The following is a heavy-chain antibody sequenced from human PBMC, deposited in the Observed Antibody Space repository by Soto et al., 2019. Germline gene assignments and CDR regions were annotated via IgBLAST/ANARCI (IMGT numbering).Heavy chain of an antibody. CDR1: RVRLGCRA. Sequence: WKAPRVRLGCRALCSARHATGQGLEWMGGIIPIFGTANYAQKFQGRVTITADESTSTAYMELSSLRSEDTAVYYCARDCSGGSSPFAYGVKGTLVTVSS. V-gene: IGHV1-69*01. D-gene: IGHD2-15*01. CDR2: IIPIFGTA. J-gene: IGHJ4*02. CDR3: ARDCSGGSSPFAY.